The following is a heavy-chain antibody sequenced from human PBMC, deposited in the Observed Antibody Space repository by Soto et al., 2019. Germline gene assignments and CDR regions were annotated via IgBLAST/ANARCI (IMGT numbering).Heavy chain of an antibody. CDR2: IHYSGIT. J-gene: IGHJ6*02. CDR3: ASRPAHQYYHGVDV. CDR1: GDSISYYY. V-gene: IGHV4-59*01. D-gene: IGHD2-2*01. Sequence: SQTLSLTCIVSGDSISYYYLNWNRQPPGKGLEWLAYIHYSGITSYNPSLKSRCTISVDTSTNQISLKLGSVTDSDKAVYYCASRPAHQYYHGVDVWGQRTTVTVSS.